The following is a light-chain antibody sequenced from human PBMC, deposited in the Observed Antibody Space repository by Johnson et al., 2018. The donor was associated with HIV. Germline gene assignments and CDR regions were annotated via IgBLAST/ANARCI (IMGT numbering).Light chain of an antibody. CDR2: EDN. V-gene: IGLV1-51*02. Sequence: QSILTQPPSVSAAPGQRVNISCSGNSSNIENYFVSWYQQLPGAAPRLLIYEDNKRPSGIPDRFSGSKSGTSATLGISGLQAEDEADYYCGTWGGVFGTGTKVTVL. CDR3: GTWGGV. J-gene: IGLJ1*01. CDR1: SSNIENYF.